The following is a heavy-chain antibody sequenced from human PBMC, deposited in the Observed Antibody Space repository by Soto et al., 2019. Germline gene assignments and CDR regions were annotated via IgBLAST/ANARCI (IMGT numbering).Heavy chain of an antibody. V-gene: IGHV3-21*01. Sequence: PGGSLRLSCAASGFTFNSYSMNWVRQAPGKGLEWVSSISSSSSYIYYADSVKGRFTISRDNAKNSLYLQMNSLRAEDTAVYYCARDSDSGYGRTCFDYWGQGTLVTVSS. D-gene: IGHD5-12*01. CDR1: GFTFNSYS. J-gene: IGHJ4*02. CDR3: ARDSDSGYGRTCFDY. CDR2: ISSSSSYI.